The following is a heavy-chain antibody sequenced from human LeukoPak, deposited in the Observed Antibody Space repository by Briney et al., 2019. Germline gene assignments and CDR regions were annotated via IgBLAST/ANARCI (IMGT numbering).Heavy chain of an antibody. J-gene: IGHJ4*02. Sequence: GGSLRLSCAASGFTFSDYYMSWIRQAPGKGLEWVSYISSSSSYTNYADSVKGRFTISRDNAKNSLYLQMNSLRAEDTAVYYCASIRSPGCRDAPVGDWGQGTLVTVSS. V-gene: IGHV3-11*03. CDR1: GFTFSDYY. CDR2: ISSSSSYT. CDR3: ASIRSPGCRDAPVGD. D-gene: IGHD2-21*02.